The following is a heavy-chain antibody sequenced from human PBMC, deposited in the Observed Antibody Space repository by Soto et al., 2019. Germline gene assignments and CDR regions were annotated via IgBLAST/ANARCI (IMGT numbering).Heavy chain of an antibody. D-gene: IGHD1-1*01. CDR1: GGSISRDSYY. J-gene: IGHJ5*01. V-gene: IGHV4-31*03. CDR2: IYYTGIT. CDR3: ASGTSSWFES. Sequence: QVQLQESGPGLVKPSQTLSLTCSVSGGSISRDSYYWTWIRQHPGKGLEGIGYIYYTGITHYSPSLWTRVTISVDTSNSQFSLNLNSVTAADMAVYYCASGTSSWFESWGQGTLVTVSS.